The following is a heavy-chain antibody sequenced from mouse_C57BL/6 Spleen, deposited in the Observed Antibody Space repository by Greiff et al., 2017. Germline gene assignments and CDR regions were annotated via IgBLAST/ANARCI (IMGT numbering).Heavy chain of an antibody. Sequence: VQLQQPGAELVRPGSSVKLSCKASGYTFTSYWMHWVKQRPIQGLEWIGNIDPSDSETHYNQKFKDKATLTVDKSSSTTYMQLSSLTSEDSAVYYCARRGSNYVRYAMDYWGQGTSVTVSS. D-gene: IGHD2-5*01. V-gene: IGHV1-52*01. CDR3: ARRGSNYVRYAMDY. J-gene: IGHJ4*01. CDR1: GYTFTSYW. CDR2: IDPSDSET.